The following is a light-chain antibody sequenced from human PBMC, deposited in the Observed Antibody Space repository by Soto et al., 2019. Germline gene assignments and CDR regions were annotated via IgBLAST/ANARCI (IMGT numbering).Light chain of an antibody. CDR1: QSVSSTY. V-gene: IGKV3-20*01. J-gene: IGKJ5*01. Sequence: EIVLTQSPGTLSLSPGERATLSCRASQSVSSTYLAWYQQKPGQAPRLLIHGASSRATGVADRFSGSGSGTHFTLTINRLEPEDFAVYYCQQYGSSPLYTFGQGTRLEIK. CDR2: GAS. CDR3: QQYGSSPLYT.